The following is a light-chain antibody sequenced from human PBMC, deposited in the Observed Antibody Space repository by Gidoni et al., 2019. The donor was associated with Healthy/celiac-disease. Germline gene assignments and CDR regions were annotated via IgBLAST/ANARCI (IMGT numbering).Light chain of an antibody. CDR1: NIGSKN. V-gene: IGLV3-9*01. Sequence: SYKLTQPLSVSVALGQTARITCGGNNIGSKNVHWYQHKTGQAPVMVIYRNSNRPSGIPERFSGSNSGNTATLTSSRAQAGDEADYYCQVWDSNTVVFATGTKVTVL. CDR2: RNS. CDR3: QVWDSNTVV. J-gene: IGLJ1*01.